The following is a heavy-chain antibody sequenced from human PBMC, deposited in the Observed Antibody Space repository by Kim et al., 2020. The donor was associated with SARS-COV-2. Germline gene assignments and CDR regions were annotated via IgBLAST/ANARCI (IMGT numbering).Heavy chain of an antibody. CDR3: ARGGDPGIVLMVYARYYYYYGMDV. Sequence: ASVKVSCKASGYTFTSYAMNWVRQAPGQGLEWMGWINTNTGNPTYAQGFTGRFVFSLDTSVSTAYLQISSLKAEDTAVYYCARGGDPGIVLMVYARYYYYYGMDVWGQGTTVTVSS. CDR1: GYTFTSYA. J-gene: IGHJ6*02. CDR2: INTNTGNP. V-gene: IGHV7-4-1*02. D-gene: IGHD2-8*01.